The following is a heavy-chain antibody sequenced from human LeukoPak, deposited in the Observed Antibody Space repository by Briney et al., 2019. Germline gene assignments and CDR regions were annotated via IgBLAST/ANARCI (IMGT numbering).Heavy chain of an antibody. CDR2: ISISGAST. D-gene: IGHD5-18*01. V-gene: IGHV3-23*01. CDR1: GFTFSSYA. CDR3: AKVIDSYGQGDI. J-gene: IGHJ3*02. Sequence: PGGSLRLSCTASGFTFSSYAMTWVRQAPGKGLEWVSGISISGASTYYADSVKGRFTISRDNSENTLYLQMNSLRAEDTAVYYCAKVIDSYGQGDIWGQGTMVTVSS.